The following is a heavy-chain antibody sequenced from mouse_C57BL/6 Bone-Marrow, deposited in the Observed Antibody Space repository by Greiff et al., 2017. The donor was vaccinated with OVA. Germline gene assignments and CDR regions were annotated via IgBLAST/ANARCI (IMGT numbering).Heavy chain of an antibody. V-gene: IGHV5-12*01. D-gene: IGHD2-3*01. CDR1: GFTFSDYY. J-gene: IGHJ4*01. CDR2: ISNGGGST. CDR3: ARLRGGYYVDYAMDY. Sequence: EVKLVESGGGLVQPGGSLKLSCAASGFTFSDYYMYWVRQTPEKRLEWVAYISNGGGSTYYPDTVQGRFTISRDNAKNTLYLQMSRLKSEDTAMYYCARLRGGYYVDYAMDYWGQGTSVTVSS.